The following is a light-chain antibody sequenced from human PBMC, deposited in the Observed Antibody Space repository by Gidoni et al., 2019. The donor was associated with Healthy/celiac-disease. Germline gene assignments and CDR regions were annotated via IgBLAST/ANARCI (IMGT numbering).Light chain of an antibody. J-gene: IGLJ2*01. V-gene: IGLV3-1*01. CDR1: KLEAKY. CDR2: QDS. CDR3: QAWDSSPVV. Sequence: SYELTQPPSVSVSPGQTASITCSGDKLEAKYACWYQQKPGQSPVLVIYQDSKRPSGIPERFSGSNSGNTATLTISGTQAMDEADYYCQAWDSSPVVFGGGTKLTVL.